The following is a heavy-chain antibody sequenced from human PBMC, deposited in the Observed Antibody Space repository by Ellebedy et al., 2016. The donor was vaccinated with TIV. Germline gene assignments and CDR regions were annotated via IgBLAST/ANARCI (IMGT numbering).Heavy chain of an antibody. Sequence: MPSETLSLTCTVSGGSISSYYWSWIRQPPGKGLEWIGYIYYSGSTNYNPSLKSRVTISVDTSKNQFSLKLSSVTAADTAVYYCARLYYDFWSGYYSYAFDIWGQGTMVTVSS. CDR2: IYYSGST. V-gene: IGHV4-59*08. D-gene: IGHD3-3*01. CDR1: GGSISSYY. CDR3: ARLYYDFWSGYYSYAFDI. J-gene: IGHJ3*02.